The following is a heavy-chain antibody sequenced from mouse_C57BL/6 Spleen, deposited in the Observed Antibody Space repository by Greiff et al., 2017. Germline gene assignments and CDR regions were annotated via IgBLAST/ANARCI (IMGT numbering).Heavy chain of an antibody. D-gene: IGHD3-2*02. J-gene: IGHJ3*01. CDR3: ARSGGSGYVTY. Sequence: QVQLQQPGAELVKPGASVKLSCKASGYTFTSYWMQWVKQRPGQGLEWIGEIDPSDSYTNYNQKFKGKATLTVDTSSSTAYMQLSSLTSEDSAVYYCARSGGSGYVTYWGQGTLVTVSA. V-gene: IGHV1-50*01. CDR2: IDPSDSYT. CDR1: GYTFTSYW.